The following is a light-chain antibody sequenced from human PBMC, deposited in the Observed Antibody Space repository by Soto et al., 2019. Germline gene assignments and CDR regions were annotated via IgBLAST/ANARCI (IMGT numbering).Light chain of an antibody. V-gene: IGKV3-15*01. J-gene: IGKJ2*01. CDR1: QNIDTN. CDR2: GAS. Sequence: DILMTQSPSFLSVSPGDRATLFCRASQNIDTNLAWYQQSLGRPPRLVIYGASSRVTGVPARFSGSGSGTEFTLTISDVQSEDSGLYFCQQYNNWPPYTFGHGTKLEIK. CDR3: QQYNNWPPYT.